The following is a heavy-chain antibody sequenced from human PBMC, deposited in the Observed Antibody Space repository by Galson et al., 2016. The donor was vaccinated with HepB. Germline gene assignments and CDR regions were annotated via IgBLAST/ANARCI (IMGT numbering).Heavy chain of an antibody. D-gene: IGHD3-10*01. V-gene: IGHV3-30*18. CDR3: AKDPYYYGSGGYYFDY. CDR2: ISYDGNKQ. J-gene: IGHJ4*02. CDR1: GFTFSSYG. Sequence: SLRLSCAASGFTFSSYGMHWVCQAPGTGLEWVAVISYDGNKQYYADSVKGRVTISRDKSKNTLYLQMDSLKVEDTAVYYCAKDPYYYGSGGYYFDYWGQGTQVTVSS.